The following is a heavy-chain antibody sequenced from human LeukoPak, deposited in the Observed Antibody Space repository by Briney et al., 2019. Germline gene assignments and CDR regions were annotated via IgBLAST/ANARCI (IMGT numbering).Heavy chain of an antibody. D-gene: IGHD4-17*01. J-gene: IGHJ3*02. CDR3: ARAPPDYVEAFDI. CDR1: GFTFSDYY. Sequence: PGGSLRLSCAASGFTFSDYYMSWIRQAPGKGLEWVSYISSSSSYTNYADSVKGRFTISRDNAKNSLYLQMNSLRAEDTAVYYCARAPPDYVEAFDIWGQGTMVTVSS. CDR2: ISSSSSYT. V-gene: IGHV3-11*05.